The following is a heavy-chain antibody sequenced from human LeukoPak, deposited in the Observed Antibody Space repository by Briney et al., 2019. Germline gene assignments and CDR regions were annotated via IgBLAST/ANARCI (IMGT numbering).Heavy chain of an antibody. V-gene: IGHV4-38-2*01. J-gene: IGHJ5*02. CDR1: GYSISSGYY. Sequence: SETLSLTCAVSGYSISSGYYWGWIRPPPGKGLEWIGSIYHSGSTYYNPSLKSRVTISVDTSKNQFSLKLSSVTAADTAVYYCARHAGNYDFWSGYSYWFDPWGQGILVTVSS. D-gene: IGHD3-3*01. CDR3: ARHAGNYDFWSGYSYWFDP. CDR2: IYHSGST.